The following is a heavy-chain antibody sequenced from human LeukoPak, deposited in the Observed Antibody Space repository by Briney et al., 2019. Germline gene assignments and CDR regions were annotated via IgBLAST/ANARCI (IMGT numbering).Heavy chain of an antibody. CDR1: GFTFSSYG. J-gene: IGHJ4*02. Sequence: GSLRLSCAASGFTFSSYGMHWVRQAPGKGLEWVALIRYDGSDSYYADSVKGRFTISRDNSRNTLYLEMNSLRLDDTAVYYCARHRRWELHRKCFDYWGQGTLVTVSS. D-gene: IGHD1-26*01. CDR2: IRYDGSDS. CDR3: ARHRRWELHRKCFDY. V-gene: IGHV3-30*02.